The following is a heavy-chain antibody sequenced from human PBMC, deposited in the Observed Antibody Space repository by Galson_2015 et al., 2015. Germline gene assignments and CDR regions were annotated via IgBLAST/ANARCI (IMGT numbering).Heavy chain of an antibody. Sequence: QSGAEVKKPGESLKISCKGSGYRFTSYWIGWVRQMPGKGLEWMGIIYPGDSDTRYSPSFQGQVSISADKSISTAYLWWSTLKASDTAIYYCARSTVSTSDYYYGMDVWGQGTTVTVSS. CDR1: GYRFTSYW. J-gene: IGHJ6*02. V-gene: IGHV5-51*01. D-gene: IGHD2-2*01. CDR2: IYPGDSDT. CDR3: ARSTVSTSDYYYGMDV.